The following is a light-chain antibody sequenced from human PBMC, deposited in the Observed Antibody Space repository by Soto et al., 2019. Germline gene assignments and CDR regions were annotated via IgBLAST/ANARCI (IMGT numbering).Light chain of an antibody. V-gene: IGKV1-5*01. CDR2: DAS. Sequence: IQMTQSPSTLSASVGDRVTITVRASQSISSWLAWYQQKPGKAPKLLIYDASSLESGVPQRFSGSGSGTEFTLTISSLQTDDFSTYYCQQYHSYWTFGQGTKVDNK. CDR3: QQYHSYWT. CDR1: QSISSW. J-gene: IGKJ1*01.